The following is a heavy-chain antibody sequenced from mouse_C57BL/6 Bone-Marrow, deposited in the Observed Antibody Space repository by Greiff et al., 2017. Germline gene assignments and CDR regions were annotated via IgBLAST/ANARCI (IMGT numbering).Heavy chain of an antibody. CDR1: GYTFTSYW. Sequence: QVQLQQPGAELVKPGASVKMSCKASGYTFTSYWITWVKQRPGQGLEWIGDIYPGSGSTNYNEKFKSKATLTVDTSSSTAYMQLSSLTSEDSAVYYCARRGVFTTVVPFDDWGQGTTLTVSS. CDR2: IYPGSGST. V-gene: IGHV1-55*01. D-gene: IGHD1-1*01. CDR3: ARRGVFTTVVPFDD. J-gene: IGHJ2*01.